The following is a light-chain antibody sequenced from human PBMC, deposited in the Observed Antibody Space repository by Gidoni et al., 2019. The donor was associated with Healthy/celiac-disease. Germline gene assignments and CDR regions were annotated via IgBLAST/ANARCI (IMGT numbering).Light chain of an antibody. J-gene: IGLJ2*01. V-gene: IGLV6-57*04. CDR1: SGSIASNY. Sequence: NFILPQPHSVSESPGKTVTISCTRSSGSIASNYVQWYQQRPGSAPTTVIYEDNQRPSGVPDRFSGSIDSSSNSASLTISGLKTEDEADYYCQSYDSSNHVVFGGGTKLTVL. CDR2: EDN. CDR3: QSYDSSNHVV.